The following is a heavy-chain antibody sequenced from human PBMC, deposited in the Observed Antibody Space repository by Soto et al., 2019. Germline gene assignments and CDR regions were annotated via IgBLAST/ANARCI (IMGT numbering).Heavy chain of an antibody. V-gene: IGHV4-59*11. D-gene: IGHD3-16*02. Sequence: PSETLSLTCTVSGGSINNHYWSWIRQPPGKGLEWIGYIYYTGSTNYNPSLKSRVTMSVDTSKNRVSLNLTSLTAADTAVYYCARQVYRDLTTPQLDSWGQGAALTVSS. CDR1: GGSINNHY. CDR3: ARQVYRDLTTPQLDS. J-gene: IGHJ5*01. CDR2: IYYTGST.